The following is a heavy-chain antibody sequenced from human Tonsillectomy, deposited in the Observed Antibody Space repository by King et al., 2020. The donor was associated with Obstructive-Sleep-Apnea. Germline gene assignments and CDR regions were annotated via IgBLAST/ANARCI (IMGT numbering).Heavy chain of an antibody. D-gene: IGHD6-19*01. CDR3: ARDGQWLVPSHYFDY. V-gene: IGHV3-30-3*01. CDR1: GCTFSSYA. J-gene: IGHJ4*02. CDR2: ISYDGSNK. Sequence: VQLVESGGGVVQPGRSLRLSCAASGCTFSSYAMHWVRQAPGKGLEWVAVISYDGSNKYYADSVKGRFTISRDNSKNTLYLQMNSLRAEDTAVYYCARDGQWLVPSHYFDYWGQGTLVTVSS.